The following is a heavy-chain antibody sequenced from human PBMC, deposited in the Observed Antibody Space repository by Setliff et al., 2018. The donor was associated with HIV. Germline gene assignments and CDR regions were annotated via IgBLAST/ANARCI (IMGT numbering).Heavy chain of an antibody. D-gene: IGHD3-3*01. Sequence: SETLSLTCTVASDSISSRSDFWWGWIRQPPGKGLEWIGSIYHTGQTYDNPSVKSRLTISVDTDENQFSLKLRSVTAAETAVYYCARQIASGYWAFDSWGQGTLVTVSS. J-gene: IGHJ4*02. CDR1: SDSISSRSDF. CDR2: IYHTGQT. CDR3: ARQIASGYWAFDS. V-gene: IGHV4-39*01.